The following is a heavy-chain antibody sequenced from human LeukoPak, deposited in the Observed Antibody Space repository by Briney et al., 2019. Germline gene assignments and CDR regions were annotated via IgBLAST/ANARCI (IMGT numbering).Heavy chain of an antibody. CDR1: GFTFSSYS. D-gene: IGHD6-19*01. CDR3: AGAVARLAWDY. CDR2: IYSGGST. V-gene: IGHV3-66*01. Sequence: PGGSLRLSCAASGFTFSSYSMSWVRQAPGKGLEWVSVIYSGGSTYYADSVKGRFTISRDNSKNTLYLQMNSLRAEDTAVYYCAGAVARLAWDYWGQGTLVTVSS. J-gene: IGHJ4*02.